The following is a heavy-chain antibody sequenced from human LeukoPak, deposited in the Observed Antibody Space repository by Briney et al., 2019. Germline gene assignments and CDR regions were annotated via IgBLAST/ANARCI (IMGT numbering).Heavy chain of an antibody. J-gene: IGHJ6*02. CDR3: ARDARGSSYMDV. V-gene: IGHV4-59*02. CDR1: GGSVSFYY. CDR2: IYYSGST. D-gene: IGHD3-10*01. Sequence: PSETLSLTCTVSGGSVSFYYWSWIRQPPGKGLEWIGYIYYSGSTNYNPSLKSRVTISVDTSKNQFSLKVSSVTAADTAVYYCARDARGSSYMDVWGQGTTVTVSS.